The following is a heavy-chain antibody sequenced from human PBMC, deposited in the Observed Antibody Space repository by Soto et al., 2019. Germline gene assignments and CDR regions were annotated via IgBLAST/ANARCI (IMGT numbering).Heavy chain of an antibody. CDR2: ISYDGSNK. CDR1: GFTFSSYG. Sequence: PGGSLRLSCAASGFTFSSYGMHWVRQAPGKGLEWVAVISYDGSNKYYADSVKGRFTISRDNSKNTLYLQMNSLRAEDTAVYYCARDQVPETLFDYWGQGTLVTVSS. J-gene: IGHJ4*02. CDR3: ARDQVPETLFDY. V-gene: IGHV3-30*03.